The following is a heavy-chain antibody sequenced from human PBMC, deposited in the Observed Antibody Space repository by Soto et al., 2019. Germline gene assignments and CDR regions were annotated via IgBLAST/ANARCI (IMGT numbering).Heavy chain of an antibody. V-gene: IGHV2-5*02. D-gene: IGHD2-15*01. Sequence: QITLRESGLTLVRPTQTLTLTCTFSGFSLSSSGVSVGWIRQPPGKALEWLAHIYWDDDQRYSPSLKNRLTINKDTSKNQVVLTMTNMDPVDTATFYCTHSIRYSAFDFWGQGTMVVVSS. CDR1: GFSLSSSGVS. CDR3: THSIRYSAFDF. CDR2: IYWDDDQ. J-gene: IGHJ3*01.